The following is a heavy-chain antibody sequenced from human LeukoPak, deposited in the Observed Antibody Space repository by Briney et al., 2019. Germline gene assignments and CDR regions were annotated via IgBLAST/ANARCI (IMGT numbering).Heavy chain of an antibody. CDR1: GFTVSSNY. J-gene: IGHJ4*02. CDR3: ARDSAAADFFDS. Sequence: PGGSLRLSCAAAGFTVSSNYMNWVRQAPGKGLEWVSVIHSGGNTYYADSVKGRFTISRDISKNTLYLQINSLRVEDTAVYYCARDSAAADFFDSRGQGTLVTVSS. CDR2: IHSGGNT. V-gene: IGHV3-66*01. D-gene: IGHD6-13*01.